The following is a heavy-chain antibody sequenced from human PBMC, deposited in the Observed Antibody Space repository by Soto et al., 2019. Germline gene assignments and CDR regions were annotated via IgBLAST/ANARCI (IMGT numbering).Heavy chain of an antibody. D-gene: IGHD3-22*01. V-gene: IGHV1-24*01. J-gene: IGHJ4*02. CDR2: FDPEDGET. CDR3: ATDSGYYDSSGVFDY. CDR1: GYTLTELS. Sequence: WASVKVSCKVSGYTLTELSMHWVRQAPGKGLEWMGGFDPEDGETIYAQKFQGRVTMTEDTSTDTAYMELSSLRSEDTAVYYCATDSGYYDSSGVFDYWGQGTLVTVSS.